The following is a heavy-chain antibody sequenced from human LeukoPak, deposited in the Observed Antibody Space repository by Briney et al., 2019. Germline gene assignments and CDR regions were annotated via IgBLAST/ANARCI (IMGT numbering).Heavy chain of an antibody. CDR1: GFTSSSYS. V-gene: IGHV3-30*02. D-gene: IGHD2-15*01. CDR3: AKERLAGGSGGYCSGGSCVLDY. J-gene: IGHJ4*02. Sequence: GGSLRLSCAASGFTSSSYSMNWVRQAPGKGLEWVAFIRYDGSNKYYAGSVKGRFSISRDNSKNTLYLQMNSLRAEDTAVYYCAKERLAGGSGGYCSGGSCVLDYWGQGTLVTVSS. CDR2: IRYDGSNK.